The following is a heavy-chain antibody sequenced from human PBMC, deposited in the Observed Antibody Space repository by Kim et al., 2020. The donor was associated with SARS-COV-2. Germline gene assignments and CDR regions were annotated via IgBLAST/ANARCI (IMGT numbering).Heavy chain of an antibody. Sequence: SETLSLTCTVSGGSISSSSYYWGWIRQPPGKGLEWIGSIYYSGSTYYNPSLKNRVTISVDTSKNQFSLKLSSVTAADTAVYYCARDGWLVPWRYFQHWGQGTLVTVSS. CDR3: ARDGWLVPWRYFQH. V-gene: IGHV4-39*07. CDR1: GGSISSSSYY. D-gene: IGHD6-19*01. CDR2: IYYSGST. J-gene: IGHJ1*01.